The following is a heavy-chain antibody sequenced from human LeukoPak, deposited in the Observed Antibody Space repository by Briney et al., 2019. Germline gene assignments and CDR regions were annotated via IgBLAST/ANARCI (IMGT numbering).Heavy chain of an antibody. CDR1: GGTFSSYA. V-gene: IGHV1-69*04. CDR2: IIPILGIA. D-gene: IGHD5-18*01. CDR3: ARGKGGYSYGSYYYYGMDV. Sequence: SVKVSCKASGGTFSSYAISWVRQAPGQGLEWMGRIIPILGIANYAQKFQGRVTITADKSTSTAYMELSSWRSEDTAVYYCARGKGGYSYGSYYYYGMDVWGQGTTVTVSS. J-gene: IGHJ6*02.